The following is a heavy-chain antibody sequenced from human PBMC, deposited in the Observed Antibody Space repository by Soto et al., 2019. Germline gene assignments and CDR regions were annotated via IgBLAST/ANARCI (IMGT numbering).Heavy chain of an antibody. D-gene: IGHD1-26*01. CDR1: GGSISSGDYY. CDR2: IYYSGST. J-gene: IGHJ6*02. Sequence: PSETLSLTCTVSGGSISSGDYYWSWNRQPPGKGLEWIGYIYYSGSTYYNPSLKSRVTISVDTSKNQFSLKLSSVTAADTAVYYCARVDMYSGSYYYYYGMDVWGQGTTVTVSS. CDR3: ARVDMYSGSYYYYYGMDV. V-gene: IGHV4-30-4*01.